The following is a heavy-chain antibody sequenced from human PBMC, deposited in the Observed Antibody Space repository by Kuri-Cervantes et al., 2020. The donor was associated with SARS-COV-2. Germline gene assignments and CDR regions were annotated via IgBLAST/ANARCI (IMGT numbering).Heavy chain of an antibody. J-gene: IGHJ6*02. V-gene: IGHV1-2*02. CDR2: INPNSGGT. Sequence: ASVKVSCKASGYTFTSYGISWVRQAPGQGLEWMGWINPNSGGTNYAQKFQGRVTMTRDTSISTAYMELRSLRSDDTAVYYCARNSRVGATMYYYYYGMDVWGQGTTVTVSS. D-gene: IGHD1-26*01. CDR3: ARNSRVGATMYYYYYGMDV. CDR1: GYTFTSYG.